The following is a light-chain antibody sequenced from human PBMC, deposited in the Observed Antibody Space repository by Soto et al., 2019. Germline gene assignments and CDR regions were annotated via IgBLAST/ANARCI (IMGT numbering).Light chain of an antibody. CDR3: QSYDSSLSGHVV. CDR2: GNS. CDR1: SSNIRAGYD. J-gene: IGLJ2*01. V-gene: IGLV1-40*01. Sequence: QSVLTQPPSVSGAPGQRVTISCTGSSSNIRAGYDVHWYQQLPVTAPKLLIYGNSNRPSGVPDRFSGSKSGTSASLAITGLQAEDEADYYCQSYDSSLSGHVVFGGGTKLTVL.